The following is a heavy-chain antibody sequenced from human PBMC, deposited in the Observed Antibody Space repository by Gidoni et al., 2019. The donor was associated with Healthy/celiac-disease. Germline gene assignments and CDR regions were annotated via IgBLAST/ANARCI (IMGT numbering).Heavy chain of an antibody. Sequence: QITLKESAPTLVKPTQTLTLTSPFSGFSLSTRGVGVAWIRPPPGKALECLALIYWNDDKRYSPPLKSRLTINKDTSKNQEVITMTNMDPVDTATYYCAHMTTVVNPPDYWGQGTLVTVSS. D-gene: IGHD4-17*01. J-gene: IGHJ4*02. CDR1: GFSLSTRGVG. CDR3: AHMTTVVNPPDY. V-gene: IGHV2-5*01. CDR2: IYWNDDK.